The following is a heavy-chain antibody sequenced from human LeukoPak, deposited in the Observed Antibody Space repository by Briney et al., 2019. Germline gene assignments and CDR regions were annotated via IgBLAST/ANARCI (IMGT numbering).Heavy chain of an antibody. J-gene: IGHJ4*02. CDR1: GFSFSTSG. D-gene: IGHD3-10*01. CDR2: ISKDGRKN. Sequence: GGALRLSCEASGFSFSTSGVHWVRQAPGKGLEWMAVISKDGRKNHYEDSVKGRFTISRDNSKSTLFLQMNSLRPEDTAIYYCARDLLNYGSAYYDVGIFDSWGQGTLVTVSS. V-gene: IGHV3-30*04. CDR3: ARDLLNYGSAYYDVGIFDS.